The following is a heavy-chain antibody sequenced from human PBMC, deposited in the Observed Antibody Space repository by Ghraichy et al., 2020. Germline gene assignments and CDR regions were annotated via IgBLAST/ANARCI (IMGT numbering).Heavy chain of an antibody. CDR2: ISSISSYI. CDR1: GFTFSSYS. D-gene: IGHD1-26*01. Sequence: GGSLRLSCAASGFTFSSYSMNWVRQAPGKGLEWVSSISSISSYIYYADSVKGRFTISRDNAKNSLYLQMNSLRAEDTAVYYCASGIVGATSFDYYGMDVWGQGTTVTVSS. V-gene: IGHV3-21*01. CDR3: ASGIVGATSFDYYGMDV. J-gene: IGHJ6*02.